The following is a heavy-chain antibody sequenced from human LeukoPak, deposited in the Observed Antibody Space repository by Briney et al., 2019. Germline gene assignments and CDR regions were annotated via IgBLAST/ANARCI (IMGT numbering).Heavy chain of an antibody. CDR2: ITPSSGGT. CDR3: ARALYYDSSGYYSSSYYYFQH. J-gene: IGHJ1*01. V-gene: IGHV1-2*02. Sequence: ASVTVSFTASGYTFTSYYLHWVRHAPGQGREWMGWITPSSGGTNYAQKFQGRVTMTMDTSISTAYMELSRLRSEDTAEYYCARALYYDSSGYYSSSYYYFQHWGQGTLVTVSS. CDR1: GYTFTSYY. D-gene: IGHD3-22*01.